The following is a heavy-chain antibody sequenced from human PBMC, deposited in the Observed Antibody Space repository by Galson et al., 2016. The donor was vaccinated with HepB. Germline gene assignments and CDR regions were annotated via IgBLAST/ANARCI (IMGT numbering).Heavy chain of an antibody. CDR2: IGGTTSTI. CDR3: AREYAPAAGGGFDY. D-gene: IGHD6-13*01. Sequence: SLGLSCAASGFPFSINGMNWVRQAPGKGLEWVSYIGGTTSTIFYADSVKGRFTISRDNAEDSLYLQMNNLRAEDSAIYYCAREYAPAAGGGFDYWGQGTLVTVSS. V-gene: IGHV3-48*04. CDR1: GFPFSING. J-gene: IGHJ4*02.